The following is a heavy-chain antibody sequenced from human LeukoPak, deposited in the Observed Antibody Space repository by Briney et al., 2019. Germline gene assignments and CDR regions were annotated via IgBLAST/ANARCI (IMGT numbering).Heavy chain of an antibody. Sequence: GASVKVSCKASGYTFTTYGITWIRQAPGQGLEWLGWISPYNGATEYAQNLQDRVSMTTDTSTNTAYIEVRSLKSDDTAAYYCARDSDWNVDYWGQGTLVTVSS. CDR2: ISPYNGAT. CDR3: ARDSDWNVDY. V-gene: IGHV1-18*01. J-gene: IGHJ4*02. CDR1: GYTFTTYG. D-gene: IGHD1-1*01.